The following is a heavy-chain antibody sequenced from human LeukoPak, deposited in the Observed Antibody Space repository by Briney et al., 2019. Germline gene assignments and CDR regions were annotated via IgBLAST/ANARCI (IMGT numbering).Heavy chain of an antibody. CDR3: VRLRRNSDRSDYYYYYNS. V-gene: IGHV3-7*01. Sequence: GGSLRLSCAASGFTFSNYWMSWVRQAPGKGLEWVANIKQDGSEKYYVDSVKGRFTISKDNAKNSLYLQMNSLRAEDTAVYYCVRLRRNSDRSDYYYYYNSWGQGTLVTVSS. J-gene: IGHJ4*02. CDR2: IKQDGSEK. CDR1: GFTFSNYW. D-gene: IGHD3-22*01.